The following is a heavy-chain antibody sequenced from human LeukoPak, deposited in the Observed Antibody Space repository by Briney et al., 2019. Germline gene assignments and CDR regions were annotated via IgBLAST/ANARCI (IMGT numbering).Heavy chain of an antibody. V-gene: IGHV4-39*01. J-gene: IGHJ4*02. CDR3: ARHYYDSSGYYYGVGYFDY. CDR2: IYYSGST. Sequence: PSETLSLTCTVSGGSISSSSYYWGWIRQPPGKGLEWIGSIYYSGSTYYNPSLRSRVTISVDTSKNQFSLKLSSVTAADTAVYYCARHYYDSSGYYYGVGYFDYWGQGTLVTVSS. CDR1: GGSISSSSYY. D-gene: IGHD3-22*01.